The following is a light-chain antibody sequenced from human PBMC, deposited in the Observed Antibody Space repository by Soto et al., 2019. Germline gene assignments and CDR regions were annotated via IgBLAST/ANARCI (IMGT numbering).Light chain of an antibody. CDR1: QSVSSSY. CDR3: QQYGSSLWT. CDR2: GAS. J-gene: IGKJ1*01. Sequence: IVLTQSRGTLSLSQGERATLSCRASQSVSSSYLAWYQQKPGQAPRLLIYGASSRATGIPDRFSGSGSGTDFTLTISRLEPEDFAVYYCQQYGSSLWTFGQGTKVDIK. V-gene: IGKV3-20*01.